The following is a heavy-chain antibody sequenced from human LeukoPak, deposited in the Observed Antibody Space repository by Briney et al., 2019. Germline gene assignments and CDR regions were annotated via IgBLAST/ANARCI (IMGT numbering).Heavy chain of an antibody. CDR3: ARNVGSGFDY. V-gene: IGHV1-46*01. D-gene: IGHD1-1*01. Sequence: ASVKVSCKASGYTFSTYYIHWVRQAPGQGLEWMGFINPSGGSTSYAQKFQGRVTMTRDMSTSAVYMELSSLRSEDTAMYYCARNVGSGFDYWGQGTLVTVSS. CDR1: GYTFSTYY. J-gene: IGHJ4*02. CDR2: INPSGGST.